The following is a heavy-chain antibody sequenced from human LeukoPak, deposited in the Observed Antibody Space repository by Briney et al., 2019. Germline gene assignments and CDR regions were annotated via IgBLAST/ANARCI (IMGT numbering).Heavy chain of an antibody. CDR3: ARAPRGPRPYYYGMDV. CDR2: IYYSGST. J-gene: IGHJ6*02. CDR1: GGSISSGSYY. Sequence: SETLSLTCTVSGGSISSGSYYWSWIRQPAGKGLEWIGYIYYSGSTNYNPSLKSRVAISVDTSKNQFSLKLSSVTAADTAVYYCARAPRGPRPYYYGMDVWGQGTTVTVSS. V-gene: IGHV4-61*10. D-gene: IGHD3-10*01.